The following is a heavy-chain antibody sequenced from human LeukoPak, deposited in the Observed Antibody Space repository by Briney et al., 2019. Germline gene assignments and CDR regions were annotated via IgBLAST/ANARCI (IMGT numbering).Heavy chain of an antibody. CDR3: ARVYCSGGSCHEFDF. CDR2: INPRDGST. CDR1: GYTFTNYY. D-gene: IGHD2-15*01. Sequence: ASVKVSCKATGYTFTNYYMQWVRQAPGQGLEWMGLINPRDGSTSYAQKFQGRVTVTRDTSTSTVYMELSSLRSEDTAVYYCARVYCSGGSCHEFDFWGQGTLVTVSS. V-gene: IGHV1-46*03. J-gene: IGHJ4*02.